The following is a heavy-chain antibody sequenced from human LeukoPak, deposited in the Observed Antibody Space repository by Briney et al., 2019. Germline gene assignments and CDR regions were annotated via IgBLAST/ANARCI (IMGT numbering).Heavy chain of an antibody. CDR1: GFTVSDNY. CDR3: ARDAPQVPAAGVLAS. Sequence: GGSLRLSCAASGFTVSDNYMSWVRQAPGKGLEWVSVMYSRGDPYYANSVKGRFTFSRDISKNTLHLQMNGLRTEDTAMYYCARDAPQVPAAGVLASWGQGTLVIVSS. J-gene: IGHJ5*02. V-gene: IGHV3-53*01. D-gene: IGHD6-13*01. CDR2: MYSRGDP.